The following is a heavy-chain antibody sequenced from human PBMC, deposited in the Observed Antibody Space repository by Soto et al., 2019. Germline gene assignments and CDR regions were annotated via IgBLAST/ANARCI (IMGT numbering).Heavy chain of an antibody. CDR2: INPNTGGT. CDR1: GYTFTGYY. Sequence: QVQLVQSGAEVKKPGASVKVSCKASGYTFTGYYIHWVRQAPGQGLEWMGWINPNTGGTNYPQNFQGRVTITRDTSISTAYMELSRLRSDDTAVYYCASRGYCGGDCFSSWGQGTLVTVSS. CDR3: ASRGYCGGDCFSS. J-gene: IGHJ5*02. V-gene: IGHV1-2*02. D-gene: IGHD2-21*02.